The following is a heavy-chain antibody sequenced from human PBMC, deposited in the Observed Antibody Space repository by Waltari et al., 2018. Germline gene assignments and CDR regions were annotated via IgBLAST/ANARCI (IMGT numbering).Heavy chain of an antibody. CDR2: MYYSGGT. D-gene: IGHD6-13*01. J-gene: IGHJ4*02. Sequence: QLQLQESGPGLVKPSETLSLTCTVPGDPISNRHYYGGWIRQPPGKGLEWIGNMYYSGGTYYNTSLKSRLTMSLDTSKNQFSLNLTSVTAADTAVYYCAKSKSGYSNDHFDYWGRGTLVTVSS. V-gene: IGHV4-39*07. CDR1: GDPISNRHYY. CDR3: AKSKSGYSNDHFDY.